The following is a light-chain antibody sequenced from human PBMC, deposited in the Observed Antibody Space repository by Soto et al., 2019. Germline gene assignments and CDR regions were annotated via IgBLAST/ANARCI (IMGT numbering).Light chain of an antibody. CDR1: RSNDNS. V-gene: IGKV3-11*01. CDR2: YAS. J-gene: IGKJ4*01. Sequence: EVVLTQSPAILSLSLGERATLSCRASRSNDNSLAWYQHRPGQALTILIYYASDRVTGIPARFSGSGSGTDFTLTISSLEAEDFAVYSCQQRRYSLTFGGGTKVDIK. CDR3: QQRRYSLT.